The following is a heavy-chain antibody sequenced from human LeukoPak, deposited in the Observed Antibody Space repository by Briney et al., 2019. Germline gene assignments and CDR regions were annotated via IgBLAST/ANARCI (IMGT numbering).Heavy chain of an antibody. Sequence: PGGSLRLSCAASGFTFSSYEMNWVRQAPGKGLEWLSYISSSGSTIYYADSLKGRFTISRDNAKNSLYLQMNSLRAEDTAVYYCARNTYYHDSSGYYYDYWGQGTLVTVSS. V-gene: IGHV3-48*03. CDR1: GFTFSSYE. CDR3: ARNTYYHDSSGYYYDY. J-gene: IGHJ4*02. CDR2: ISSSGSTI. D-gene: IGHD3-22*01.